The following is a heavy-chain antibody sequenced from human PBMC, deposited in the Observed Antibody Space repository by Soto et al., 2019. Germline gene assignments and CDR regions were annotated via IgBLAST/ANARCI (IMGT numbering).Heavy chain of an antibody. V-gene: IGHV4-39*01. CDR3: ARREGLATISYYFDF. CDR2: IYYRGNA. J-gene: IGHJ4*02. Sequence: QLQLQESGPGLVKPSETLSLTCSVSDDSINSDKYYWGWIRQPPGKGLEWIGSIYYRGNAYYNPSRQTRVTISLDKSRSQFSLKLNSVTAADSAVYFCARREGLATISYYFDFWGPGALVTVSS. D-gene: IGHD3-9*01. CDR1: DDSINSDKYY.